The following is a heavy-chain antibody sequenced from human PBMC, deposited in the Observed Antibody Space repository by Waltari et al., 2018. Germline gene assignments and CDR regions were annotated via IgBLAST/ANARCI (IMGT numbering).Heavy chain of an antibody. V-gene: IGHV3-53*01. D-gene: IGHD3-3*01. Sequence: EVQLVESGGGFMQPGGSLRLSCAASGFTISSRYMSWVRQAPGKGLEWVAIIQDHGATYHANAVRGRFTISRDHSRNTVYLQMNSLKAEDTAVYYCVSFGDWGQGTQVTVSS. CDR3: VSFGD. CDR1: GFTISSRY. CDR2: IQDHGAT. J-gene: IGHJ4*02.